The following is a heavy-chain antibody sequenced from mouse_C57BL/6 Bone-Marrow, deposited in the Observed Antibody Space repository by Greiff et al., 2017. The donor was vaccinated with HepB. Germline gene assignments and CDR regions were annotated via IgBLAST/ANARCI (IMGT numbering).Heavy chain of an antibody. J-gene: IGHJ1*03. CDR2: IDPNSGGT. Sequence: QVQLQQPGAELVKPGASVKLSCKASGYTFTSYWMHWVKQRPGRGLEWIGRIDPNSGGTKYNEKFKSKATLTVDKPSSTAYMQLSSLTSEDSAVYYCARRSNCSSYGYWYFDVWGTGTTVTVSS. V-gene: IGHV1-72*01. D-gene: IGHD1-1*01. CDR3: ARRSNCSSYGYWYFDV. CDR1: GYTFTSYW.